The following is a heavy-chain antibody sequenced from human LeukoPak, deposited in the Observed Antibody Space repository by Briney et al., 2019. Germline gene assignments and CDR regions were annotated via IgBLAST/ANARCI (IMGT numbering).Heavy chain of an antibody. Sequence: AASVKVSCKASGGTFSSYAISWVRQAPGQGVEWMGRIIPILGIANYAQKFQGRVTITADKSTSTAYMELSSLRCEDTAVYYCATTNDWLRFDYWGQGTLVTVSS. V-gene: IGHV1-69*04. CDR3: ATTNDWLRFDY. J-gene: IGHJ4*02. CDR1: GGTFSSYA. D-gene: IGHD3-9*01. CDR2: IIPILGIA.